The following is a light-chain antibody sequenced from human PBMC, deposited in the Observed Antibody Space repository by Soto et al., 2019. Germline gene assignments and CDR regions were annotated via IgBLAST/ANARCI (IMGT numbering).Light chain of an antibody. CDR1: QSVSSY. CDR3: QQYGSSGT. Sequence: TQSPSTLSASVGDRVTITCRASQSVSSYLAWYQQKPGQAPRLLIYDASNRATGIPDRFSGSGSGTDFTLTISRLEPEDFAVYYCQQYGSSGTFGQGTKVE. V-gene: IGKV3-20*01. CDR2: DAS. J-gene: IGKJ1*01.